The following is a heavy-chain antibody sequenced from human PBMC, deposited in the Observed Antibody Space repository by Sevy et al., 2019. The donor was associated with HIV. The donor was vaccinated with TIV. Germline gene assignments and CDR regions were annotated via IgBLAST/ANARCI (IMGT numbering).Heavy chain of an antibody. D-gene: IGHD3-10*01. CDR3: ARADLGHYYGSGSYQQSYYFDY. CDR2: IYYSGST. V-gene: IGHV4-59*01. CDR1: GGSISSYY. Sequence: SETLSLTCTVSGGSISSYYWSWIRQPPGKGLEWIGYIYYSGSTNYNPSLKSRVTISVDSSKNQFSLKLNSVTAADTAVFYCARADLGHYYGSGSYQQSYYFDYWGQGTLVTVSS. J-gene: IGHJ4*02.